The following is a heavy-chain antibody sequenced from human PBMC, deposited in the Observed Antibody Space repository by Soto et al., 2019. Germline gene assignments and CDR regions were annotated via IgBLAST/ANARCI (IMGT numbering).Heavy chain of an antibody. CDR3: ARDRNHGSGSDNPPPDY. V-gene: IGHV3-33*01. CDR1: GFTFNNYG. CDR2: IWYDGSNR. J-gene: IGHJ4*02. D-gene: IGHD3-10*01. Sequence: GGSLRLSCAASGFTFNNYGMHWVRQAPGKGLEWVAVIWYDGSNRYYADSVKGRFTISRDNAKNTLYLQMNSLRVEDTAVYYCARDRNHGSGSDNPPPDYWGQGTLVTVS.